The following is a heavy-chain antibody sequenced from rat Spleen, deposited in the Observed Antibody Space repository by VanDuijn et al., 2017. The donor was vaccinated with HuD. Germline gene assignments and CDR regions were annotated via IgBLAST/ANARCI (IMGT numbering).Heavy chain of an antibody. V-gene: IGHV5-31*01. CDR2: ITHTGGRT. CDR1: GLTFNKYW. J-gene: IGHJ2*01. D-gene: IGHD1-10*01. Sequence: EVQLVESGGGLVQPGRSLKISCVASGLTFNKYWMTWIRQGPGKGLEWIASITHTGGRTYYPDSVQDRFTISRDNAKSTLYLQMNSLRSEDTATYYCARDGYNNPFDYWGQGVMVTVSS. CDR3: ARDGYNNPFDY.